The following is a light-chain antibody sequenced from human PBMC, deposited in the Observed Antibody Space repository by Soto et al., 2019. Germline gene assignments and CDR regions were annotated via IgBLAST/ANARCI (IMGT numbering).Light chain of an antibody. CDR2: DAS. Sequence: DIVLPQSSGTLALFPGTRSTLSGRASQRVSSYLAWYQQKPGQAPRLLIYDASNRATGIPARFSGSGSGTDFTLTISSLEPEDFAVYYCQQCTIRPSTFGPVTKVD. J-gene: IGKJ3*01. CDR1: QRVSSY. V-gene: IGKV3-11*01. CDR3: QQCTIRPST.